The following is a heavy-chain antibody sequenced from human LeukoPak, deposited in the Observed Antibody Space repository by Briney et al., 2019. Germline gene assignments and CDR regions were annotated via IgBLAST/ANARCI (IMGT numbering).Heavy chain of an antibody. CDR1: GGSISSSSYY. CDR2: IYYSGST. CDR3: ARAIGFLEWLSGGYFDY. D-gene: IGHD3-3*01. J-gene: IGHJ4*02. Sequence: SETLSLTCTVSGGSISSSSYYWGWIRQPPGKGLEWIGSIYYSGSTYYNPSLKSRVTISVDTSKNQFSLKLSSVTAADTAVYYCARAIGFLEWLSGGYFDYWGQGTLVTVSS. V-gene: IGHV4-39*07.